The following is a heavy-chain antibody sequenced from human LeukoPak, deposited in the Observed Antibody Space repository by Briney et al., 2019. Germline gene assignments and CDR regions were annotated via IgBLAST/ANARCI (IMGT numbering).Heavy chain of an antibody. J-gene: IGHJ6*04. Sequence: NPSETLSLTCTVSGGSISSGDYYWSWIRQPPGKGLEWIGYIYYSGSTYYNPSLKSRVTISVDTSKNQFSLKLSSVTAAATAVYYCAISTSCCLNGMDVWGKGTTVTVSS. CDR2: IYYSGST. D-gene: IGHD2-2*01. CDR3: AISTSCCLNGMDV. CDR1: GGSISSGDYY. V-gene: IGHV4-30-4*01.